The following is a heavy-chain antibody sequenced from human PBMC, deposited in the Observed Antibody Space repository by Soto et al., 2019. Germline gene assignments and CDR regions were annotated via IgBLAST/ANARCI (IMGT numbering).Heavy chain of an antibody. CDR2: IWYDGSNK. Sequence: QVQLVESGGGVVQPGRSLRLSCAASGFTFSSYGMHWVRQAPGKGLEWVAVIWYDGSNKFYADYVKGRFTISRDSSKNPLYLQMNSLRAEDTAVYYCARDIAVAGTVYYYFGMDVWGQGTTVTVSS. CDR3: ARDIAVAGTVYYYFGMDV. CDR1: GFTFSSYG. J-gene: IGHJ6*02. D-gene: IGHD6-19*01. V-gene: IGHV3-33*01.